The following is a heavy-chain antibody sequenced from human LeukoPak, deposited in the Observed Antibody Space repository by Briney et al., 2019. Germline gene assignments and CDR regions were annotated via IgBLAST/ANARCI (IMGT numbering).Heavy chain of an antibody. V-gene: IGHV4-34*01. CDR2: GSERGGT. CDR3: AKNGQSGFSFDP. Sequence: SETLSLTCAVYGESLNGHYWSWLRQSPGKGLEWIGEGSERGGTKFNPSLKSRVTISADTSKNQFSLKLSSVTAADTAVYHCAKNGQSGFSFDPWGRGTLVTVSS. CDR1: GESLNGHY. J-gene: IGHJ5*02. D-gene: IGHD1-26*01.